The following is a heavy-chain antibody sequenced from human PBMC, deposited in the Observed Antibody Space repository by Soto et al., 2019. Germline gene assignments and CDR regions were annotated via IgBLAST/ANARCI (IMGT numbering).Heavy chain of an antibody. CDR1: GGSVSSGSYY. CDR2: IYYSGST. D-gene: IGHD5-18*01. CDR3: ARPLYSYGPMDV. Sequence: QVQLQESGPGLVKPSETLSLTCTDSGGSVSSGSYYWSWIRQPPGKGLEWIGYIYYSGSTNYNPSLKSRVTVSVDTSKNQFSLKLSSVTAADTAVYYCARPLYSYGPMDVWGQGTTVTVSS. V-gene: IGHV4-61*01. J-gene: IGHJ6*02.